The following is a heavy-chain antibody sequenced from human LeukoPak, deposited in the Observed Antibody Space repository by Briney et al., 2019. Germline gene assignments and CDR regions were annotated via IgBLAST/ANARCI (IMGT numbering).Heavy chain of an antibody. V-gene: IGHV3-30*18. CDR2: ISYDGSNK. D-gene: IGHD3-9*01. CDR3: AKDCHYAILTGYPPGMDV. J-gene: IGHJ6*02. Sequence: PGGSLRLSCAASGFTFSSYGMRWVRHDPGKGLEGGAGISYDGSNKYYADSVKGRFTISRDNSKNTMYLQMNSLRAEATAVYYCAKDCHYAILTGYPPGMDVWGQGTTVTVSS. CDR1: GFTFSSYG.